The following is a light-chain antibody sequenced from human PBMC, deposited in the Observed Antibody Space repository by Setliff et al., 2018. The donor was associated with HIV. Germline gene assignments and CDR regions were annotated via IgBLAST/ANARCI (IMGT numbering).Light chain of an antibody. J-gene: IGLJ1*01. V-gene: IGLV2-23*01. CDR2: QAT. Sequence: QSALTQPASVSGSPGQSITISCTGTSSDVGRYNLVSWYQQHPGKAPKLMIYQATKRPSGVSNRFSGSKSGNTASLTISGLQAEDEADYYCCSNTGSNTYVVGTGTKVTVL. CDR1: SSDVGRYNL. CDR3: CSNTGSNTYV.